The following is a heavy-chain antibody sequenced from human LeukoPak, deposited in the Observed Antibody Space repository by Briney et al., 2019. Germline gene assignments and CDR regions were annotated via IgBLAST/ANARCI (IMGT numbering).Heavy chain of an antibody. D-gene: IGHD5-12*01. CDR2: NTYFGSA. V-gene: IGHV4-61*01. CDR1: GGSVSSNSNY. CDR3: ARDTPGGYDFWWFDP. J-gene: IGHJ5*02. Sequence: SETLSLTCTVSGGSVSSNSNYWSWIRQPPGKGLEWIGYNTYFGSASYNPSLKSRVTISVDTSKNQFSLKLSSVTAADTPVYYCARDTPGGYDFWWFDPWGQGTLVTVSS.